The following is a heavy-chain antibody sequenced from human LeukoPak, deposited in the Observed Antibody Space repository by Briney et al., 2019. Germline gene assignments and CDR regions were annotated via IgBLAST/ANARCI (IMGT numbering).Heavy chain of an antibody. CDR2: IKTKTDGGTT. Sequence: GGSLRLSCAGSGFTFSNAWMSWVRQAPGKGLEWVGRIKTKTDGGTTDYAAPVKGRFTISRDDSKNTLYLQMNSLKTEDTAVYYCTTASVTMVRGVINPVAFDVWGLGTMVIVSS. CDR3: TTASVTMVRGVINPVAFDV. J-gene: IGHJ3*01. V-gene: IGHV3-15*01. CDR1: GFTFSNAW. D-gene: IGHD3-10*01.